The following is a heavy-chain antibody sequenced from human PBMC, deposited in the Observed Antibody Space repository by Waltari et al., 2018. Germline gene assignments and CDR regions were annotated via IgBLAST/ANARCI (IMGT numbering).Heavy chain of an antibody. V-gene: IGHV4-38-2*01. CDR1: GYSISSGYY. CDR2: IYHSGST. D-gene: IGHD3-16*01. J-gene: IGHJ4*02. CDR3: ARQRVDYIIDY. Sequence: QVQLQESGPGLVKPSETLSLTCAVSGYSISSGYYWGWIRQPPGKGLEWIGSIYHSGSTYYSPSLKSRVTISVDTSKNQCSLKLSSVTAADTAVYYCARQRVDYIIDYWGQGTLVTVSS.